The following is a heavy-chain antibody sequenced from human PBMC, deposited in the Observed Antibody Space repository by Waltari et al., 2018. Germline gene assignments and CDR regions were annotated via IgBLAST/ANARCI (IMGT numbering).Heavy chain of an antibody. J-gene: IGHJ4*02. CDR1: GYTVTDYS. CDR2: INPKTGKS. V-gene: IGHV7-4-1*02. Sequence: QVQLVQSGSELKKHGTSVKISCKASGYTVTDYSLNWVRQASGQGFEWMARINPKTGKSTYAPDFTVRFVVSLDTSVSTAYLEIISLKAEDTAVYYCARWRPPDYGLDNWGQGTLVTVSA. D-gene: IGHD4-17*01. CDR3: ARWRPPDYGLDN.